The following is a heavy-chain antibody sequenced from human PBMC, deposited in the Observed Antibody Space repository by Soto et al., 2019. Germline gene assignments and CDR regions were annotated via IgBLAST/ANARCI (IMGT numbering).Heavy chain of an antibody. V-gene: IGHV3-30-3*01. CDR1: GFTFSNYV. CDR2: ILYDGSNK. Sequence: RRLSCAASGFTFSNYVMHWARQAPGKGLEWVAVILYDGSNKDYADSVKGRFTISRDNSKNTLYLQMNSLRSEDTAVYYCARDRAVAGISRSFDYWGHGTLVTVSS. D-gene: IGHD6-19*01. CDR3: ARDRAVAGISRSFDY. J-gene: IGHJ4*01.